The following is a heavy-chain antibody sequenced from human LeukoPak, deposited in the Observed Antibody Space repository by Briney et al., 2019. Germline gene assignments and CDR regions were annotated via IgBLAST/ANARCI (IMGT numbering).Heavy chain of an antibody. CDR3: ARSTYDILTGPYFDY. CDR2: ISSSGSTI. CDR1: GFTFSSYE. V-gene: IGHV3-48*03. Sequence: GGSLRLSCAASGFTFSSYEMNWVRQAPGKGLEGVSYISSSGSTIYYADSVKGRFTISRDNAKNSLYLQMNSLRAEDTAVYYCARSTYDILTGPYFDYWGQGTLVTVSS. D-gene: IGHD3-9*01. J-gene: IGHJ4*02.